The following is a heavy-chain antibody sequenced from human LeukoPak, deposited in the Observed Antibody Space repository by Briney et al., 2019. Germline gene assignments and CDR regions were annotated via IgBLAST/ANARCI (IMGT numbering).Heavy chain of an antibody. CDR2: VSTSGGST. CDR1: GFTFSTYA. Sequence: PGGSLRLSCAASGFTFSTYAMNWVRQAPGKGLEWVSGVSTSGGSTYYADSVKGRFTISRDNSKNTLYLQMNRLRVEDTAVYYCAKDTRHDYGDHTDYWGQGTLVTVSS. CDR3: AKDTRHDYGDHTDY. V-gene: IGHV3-23*01. D-gene: IGHD4-17*01. J-gene: IGHJ4*02.